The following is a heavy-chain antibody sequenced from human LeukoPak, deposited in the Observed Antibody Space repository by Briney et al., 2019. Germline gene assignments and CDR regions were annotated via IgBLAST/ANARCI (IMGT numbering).Heavy chain of an antibody. CDR1: GYSISSDYY. Sequence: SETLSLTCTVSGYSISSDYYWGWIRQPPGKGLECIGNVYHTGSAYYNPSLKSRVTISVGKSKNQFSLKLSSVTAADTAVYYCARLMIAALFWFDPWGQGTLVTVSS. V-gene: IGHV4-38-2*02. D-gene: IGHD6-13*01. CDR2: VYHTGSA. J-gene: IGHJ5*02. CDR3: ARLMIAALFWFDP.